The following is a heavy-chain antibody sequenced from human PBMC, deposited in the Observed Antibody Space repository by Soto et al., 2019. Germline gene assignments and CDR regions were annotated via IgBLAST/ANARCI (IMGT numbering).Heavy chain of an antibody. D-gene: IGHD1-26*01. CDR3: ARVREPLTGGPWFDP. V-gene: IGHV4-39*01. J-gene: IGHJ5*02. CDR1: GGFISSSSYY. CDR2: IYYGGRT. Sequence: SETLSLTCTVSGGFISSSSYYWGWIRQPPGKGLEWIASIYYGGRTYYNPSLKSRGTIFVDTSKNQFSLKLNFVTAADTAVYYCARVREPLTGGPWFDPWGQGTLVTVS.